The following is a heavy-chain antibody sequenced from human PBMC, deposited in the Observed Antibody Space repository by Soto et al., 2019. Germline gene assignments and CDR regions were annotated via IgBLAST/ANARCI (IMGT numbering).Heavy chain of an antibody. CDR3: ASSSGWYLRYYYYGMDV. CDR2: IDPSDSYT. Sequence: GESLKISCKGSGYSFTSYCISWVRQMPGKGLEWMGRIDPSDSYTNYSPSFQGHVTISADKSISTAYLQWSSLKASDTAMYYCASSSGWYLRYYYYGMDVWGQGTTVTVSS. J-gene: IGHJ6*02. D-gene: IGHD6-19*01. CDR1: GYSFTSYC. V-gene: IGHV5-10-1*01.